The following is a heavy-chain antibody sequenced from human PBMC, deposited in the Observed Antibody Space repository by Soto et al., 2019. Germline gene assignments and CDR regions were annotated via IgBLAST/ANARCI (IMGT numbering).Heavy chain of an antibody. CDR2: ISWNSGSI. CDR3: ANAVGSYSNFDY. CDR1: GFTFDDYA. Sequence: EVQLVESGGGLVQPGRSLRLSCAASGFTFDDYAMHWVRPAPGKGLEWVSRISWNSGSIGYADSVKGRVTISSDNANNSLYLQMNSLRAEDTALYSCANAVGSYSNFDYWGQGTLVPVS. D-gene: IGHD1-26*01. V-gene: IGHV3-9*01. J-gene: IGHJ4*02.